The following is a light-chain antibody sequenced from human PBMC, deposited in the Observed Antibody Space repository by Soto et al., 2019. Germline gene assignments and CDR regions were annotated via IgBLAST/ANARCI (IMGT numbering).Light chain of an antibody. Sequence: QSALTQPASVSGSPGQSITISCTGTSSDVGGYNYVSWYQQYPGKAPKLMIYDVTDRPSGVSNRFSGSKSGNTASLTISGRQPEDEAEYYCSSYTSASTHWVFGGGTKLTVL. CDR1: SSDVGGYNY. V-gene: IGLV2-14*01. CDR3: SSYTSASTHWV. CDR2: DVT. J-gene: IGLJ3*02.